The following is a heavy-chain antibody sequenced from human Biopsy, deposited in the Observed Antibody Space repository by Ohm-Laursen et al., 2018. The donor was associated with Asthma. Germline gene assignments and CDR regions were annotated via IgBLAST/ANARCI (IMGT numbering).Heavy chain of an antibody. D-gene: IGHD3-3*02. CDR2: ITGSGGFT. CDR3: ARTFHFWSPYHAEHYQL. CDR1: GFTFGDYW. Sequence: GSLRLSCTASGFTFGDYWMSWVRQAPGKGLEWVSSITGSGGFTYYADSVKGRFTISRDNAKNSLYLQMNSLRAEDTAVYYCARTFHFWSPYHAEHYQLWGQGTLVTVSS. J-gene: IGHJ1*01. V-gene: IGHV3-21*06.